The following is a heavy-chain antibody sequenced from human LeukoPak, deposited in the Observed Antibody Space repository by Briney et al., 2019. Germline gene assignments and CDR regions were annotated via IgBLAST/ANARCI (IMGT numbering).Heavy chain of an antibody. D-gene: IGHD1-26*01. Sequence: PSETLSLTCTVSGGSLSSYYWSWLRQPPGKGLEWIGYIYYSGSTNYNPSLKSRVTISVDTSKNQFSLKLSSVTAADTGVYYCASSKALAGSYFDYWGQGTLVTVSS. CDR3: ASSKALAGSYFDY. CDR2: IYYSGST. V-gene: IGHV4-59*12. CDR1: GGSLSSYY. J-gene: IGHJ4*02.